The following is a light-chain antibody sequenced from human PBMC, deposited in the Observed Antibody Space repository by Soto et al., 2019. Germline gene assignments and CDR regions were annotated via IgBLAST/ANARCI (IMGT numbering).Light chain of an antibody. CDR3: QQYNNWPWT. V-gene: IGKV3-15*01. CDR1: QSISDT. J-gene: IGKJ1*01. Sequence: EIVMTQSPATLSVSPGGRATLSCRASQSISDTLAWYQQKPGQAPRLLIYSASRRATGFPARFSGSGSGTDFTLTISSLQSEDFAVYYCQQYNNWPWTFGQGTKVAIK. CDR2: SAS.